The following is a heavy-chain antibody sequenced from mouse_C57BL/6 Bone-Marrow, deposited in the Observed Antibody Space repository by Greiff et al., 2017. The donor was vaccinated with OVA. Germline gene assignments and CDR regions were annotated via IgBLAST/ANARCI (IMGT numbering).Heavy chain of an antibody. Sequence: EVMLVESGGGLVKPGGSLKLSCAASGFTFSDYGMHWVRQAPEKGLEWVAYISSGSSTIYYADTVKGRFTISRDNAKNTLFLQMTSLRSEDTAMYYCAKGELVPFDYWGQGTTLTVSS. CDR2: ISSGSSTI. D-gene: IGHD4-1*01. CDR1: GFTFSDYG. J-gene: IGHJ2*01. V-gene: IGHV5-17*01. CDR3: AKGELVPFDY.